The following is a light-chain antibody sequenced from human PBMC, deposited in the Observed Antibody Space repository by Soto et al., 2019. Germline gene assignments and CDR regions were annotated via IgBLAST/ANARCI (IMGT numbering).Light chain of an antibody. J-gene: IGKJ2*01. CDR3: LQDFNFPFT. CDR1: QDITND. Sequence: AIQMTQSPSSLSASVGDRVTITCRASQDITNDLAWYQQKPGTAPKVLISAASSLQTGVPSRFSGSGSGTDFTLLISSLQPEDFATYYCLQDFNFPFTFGQGTKLEVK. CDR2: AAS. V-gene: IGKV1-6*01.